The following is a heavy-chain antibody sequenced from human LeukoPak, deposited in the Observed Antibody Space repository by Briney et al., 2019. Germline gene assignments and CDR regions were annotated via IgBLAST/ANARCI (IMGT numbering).Heavy chain of an antibody. Sequence: GGSLRLSCAASGFTVSDYYMSWIRQAPGKGLEWVSYISSSGSTIYYADSVKGRFTISRDNAKNSLYLQMNSLRAEDTAVYYCAREMDYGSGSYDYWGQGTLVTVSS. CDR2: ISSSGSTI. D-gene: IGHD3-10*01. CDR1: GFTVSDYY. CDR3: AREMDYGSGSYDY. V-gene: IGHV3-11*01. J-gene: IGHJ4*02.